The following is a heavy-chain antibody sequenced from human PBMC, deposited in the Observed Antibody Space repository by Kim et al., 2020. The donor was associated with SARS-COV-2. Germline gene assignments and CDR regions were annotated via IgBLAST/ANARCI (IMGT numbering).Heavy chain of an antibody. J-gene: IGHJ4*02. CDR3: ATSYDFWSGYYSKFDY. V-gene: IGHV1-69*04. D-gene: IGHD3-3*01. CDR2: IIPILGIA. CDR1: GGTFSSYA. Sequence: SVKVSCKASGGTFSSYAISCVRQAPGQGLEWMGRIIPILGIANYAQKFQGRVTITADKSTSTAYMELSSLRSEDTAVYYCATSYDFWSGYYSKFDYWGQ.